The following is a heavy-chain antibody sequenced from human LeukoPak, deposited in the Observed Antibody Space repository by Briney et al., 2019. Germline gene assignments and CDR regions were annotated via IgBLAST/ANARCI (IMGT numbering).Heavy chain of an antibody. V-gene: IGHV1-46*01. CDR3: ARGGGDSSSHTQYYYYYYGMDV. CDR2: INPSGGST. Sequence: ASVKVSCKASGYTFTSYYMHWVRQAPGQGLEWMGIINPSGGSTSYAQKFQGRVTMTRDTSTSTVYMELSSLRSEDTAVYYCARGGGDSSSHTQYYYYYYGMDVWGKGTTVTVSS. D-gene: IGHD6-13*01. CDR1: GYTFTSYY. J-gene: IGHJ6*04.